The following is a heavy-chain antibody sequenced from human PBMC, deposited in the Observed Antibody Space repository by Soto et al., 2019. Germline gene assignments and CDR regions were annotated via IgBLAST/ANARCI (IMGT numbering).Heavy chain of an antibody. V-gene: IGHV3-33*01. CDR3: ARDATFGTKGGSFDI. D-gene: IGHD3-16*01. CDR2: MWCDGTNK. J-gene: IGHJ3*02. Sequence: GGSLRLSCAACGFTFRIYSMHWVRQSPGKGLEWVAVMWCDGTNKYYGESVKGRFTISRDNSENTLYLQMNSLRVEDTAVYYCARDATFGTKGGSFDIWGHGTLVTVSS. CDR1: GFTFRIYS.